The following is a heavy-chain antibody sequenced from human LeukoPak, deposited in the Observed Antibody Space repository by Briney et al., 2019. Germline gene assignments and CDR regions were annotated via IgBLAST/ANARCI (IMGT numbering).Heavy chain of an antibody. CDR3: ARDPPDY. V-gene: IGHV3-30-3*01. CDR2: ISYDGSNK. J-gene: IGHJ4*02. Sequence: GGSLRLSCAASGFTFSSYAMHWVRQAPGKGLEWVAVISYDGSNKYYADSAKGRFTISRDNSKNTLYLQMNSLRAEDTAVYYCARDPPDYWGQGTLVTVSS. CDR1: GFTFSSYA.